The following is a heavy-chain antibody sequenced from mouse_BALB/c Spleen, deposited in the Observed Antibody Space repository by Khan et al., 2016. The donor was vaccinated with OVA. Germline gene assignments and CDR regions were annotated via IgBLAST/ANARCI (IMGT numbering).Heavy chain of an antibody. J-gene: IGHJ4*01. Sequence: QIQLVQSGPGLKTPAETVRISCTASGYTFTDYSMNWVQQAPGKGVKWMGWINTETGEPTYADDFSGRFACTLETSARTDYLQINNLKNDDTATACCANQYDLAMDYWGQGTSVTVSS. D-gene: IGHD2-14*01. CDR3: ANQYDLAMDY. CDR1: GYTFTDYS. V-gene: IGHV9-2-1*01. CDR2: INTETGEP.